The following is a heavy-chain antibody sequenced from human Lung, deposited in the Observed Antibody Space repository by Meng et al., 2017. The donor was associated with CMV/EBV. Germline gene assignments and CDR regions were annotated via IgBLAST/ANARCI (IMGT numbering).Heavy chain of an antibody. J-gene: IGHJ4*02. Sequence: GGSLRLXFAVSGFTFSSCAMNWVRQAPGKGLEWVSGLSGSGASTHYADFVKGRFTISRDNPKNTLYLQMKSLRAEDTAVYYCVKGRDHNNYGGSVTVDFWGQGTXVTVSS. CDR2: LSGSGAST. D-gene: IGHD4-11*01. CDR1: GFTFSSCA. V-gene: IGHV3-23*01. CDR3: VKGRDHNNYGGSVTVDF.